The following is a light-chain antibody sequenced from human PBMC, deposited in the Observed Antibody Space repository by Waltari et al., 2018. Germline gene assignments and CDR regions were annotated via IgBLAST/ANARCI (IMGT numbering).Light chain of an antibody. CDR2: RAS. J-gene: IGKJ2*01. CDR3: QQYDSYPT. CDR1: QSISNL. V-gene: IGKV1-5*03. Sequence: DIQMTQSHSTLSASVGDRVTITCRASQSISNLLAWYQQKPGKAPTLLIYRASILVSGVSSRFSGTGSGTEFTLTISRLQPGDFATYFCQQYDSYPTFGQGTKLDIK.